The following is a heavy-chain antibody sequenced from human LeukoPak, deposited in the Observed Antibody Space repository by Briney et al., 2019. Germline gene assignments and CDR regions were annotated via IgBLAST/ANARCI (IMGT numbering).Heavy chain of an antibody. CDR3: AREALVVPAANYFDY. CDR2: ISSSSSYI. Sequence: GGSLRLSCAASGFTFSSYSMNWVRQAPGKGLEWVSSISSSSSYIYYADSVKGRFTISRDNAKNSLYLQMNSLRAEDTAVYYCAREALVVPAANYFDYWGQGTLVTVSS. V-gene: IGHV3-21*01. CDR1: GFTFSSYS. J-gene: IGHJ4*02. D-gene: IGHD2-2*01.